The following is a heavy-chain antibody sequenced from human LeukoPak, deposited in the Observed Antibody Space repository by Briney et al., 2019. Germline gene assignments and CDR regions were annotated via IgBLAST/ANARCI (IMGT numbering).Heavy chain of an antibody. CDR2: ISSSGSTI. D-gene: IGHD6-13*01. J-gene: IGHJ4*02. CDR3: ASNIAAAGIRPGWFDY. Sequence: QPGGSLRLSCAASGFTFSSYEMNWVRQAPGKGLEWVSYISSSGSTIYYADSVKGRFTISRDNAKNSLYLQMNSLRAEDTAVYYCASNIAAAGIRPGWFDYWGQGTLVTVSS. CDR1: GFTFSSYE. V-gene: IGHV3-48*03.